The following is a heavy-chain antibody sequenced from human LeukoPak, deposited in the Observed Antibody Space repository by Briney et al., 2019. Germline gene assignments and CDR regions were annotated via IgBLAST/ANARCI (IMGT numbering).Heavy chain of an antibody. CDR3: AEEHLATSGVFH. CDR2: IYYSGST. Sequence: PSETLSLTCTVSGGSISSSSYSWGWLRQPPGKGLEWIGSIYYSGSTYYNPSLKSRVTISVDTSKNQFSLKLTSLTAADTAVYYCAEEHLATSGVFHWGQGTLVTVSS. V-gene: IGHV4-39*01. D-gene: IGHD5-24*01. CDR1: GGSISSSSYS. J-gene: IGHJ4*02.